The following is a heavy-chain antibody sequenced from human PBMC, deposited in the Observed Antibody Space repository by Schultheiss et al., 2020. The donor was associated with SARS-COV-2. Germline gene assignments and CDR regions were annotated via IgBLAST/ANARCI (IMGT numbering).Heavy chain of an antibody. D-gene: IGHD2-15*01. V-gene: IGHV3-7*01. CDR1: GFTFSDYY. Sequence: GGSLRLSCAASGFTFSDYYMNWVRQAPGKGLEWVANIKQDGSEKYYVDSVRGRFTISRDNAKNSLYLQMNSLRAEDTAVYYCARGGVDWFDPWGQGTLVTVSS. J-gene: IGHJ5*02. CDR2: IKQDGSEK. CDR3: ARGGVDWFDP.